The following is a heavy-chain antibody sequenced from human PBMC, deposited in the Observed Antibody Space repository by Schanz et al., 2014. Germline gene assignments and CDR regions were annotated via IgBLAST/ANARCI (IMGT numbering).Heavy chain of an antibody. J-gene: IGHJ3*02. Sequence: EVQLLESGGGLVQPGGSLRLSCLASGFAFSSYGMNWLRQAPGKGLEWVSVIGVDGTTTYYADSVKGRFTISRDNSRNTLYLQMNSRRAEDTAVYYCARDGYSVVVISPTESFDIWGQGTMVTVSP. V-gene: IGHV3-23*01. D-gene: IGHD2-21*01. CDR3: ARDGYSVVVISPTESFDI. CDR2: IGVDGTTT. CDR1: GFAFSSYG.